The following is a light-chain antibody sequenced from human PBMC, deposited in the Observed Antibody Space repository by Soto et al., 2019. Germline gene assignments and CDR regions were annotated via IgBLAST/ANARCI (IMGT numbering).Light chain of an antibody. CDR3: QQGASLPRT. CDR2: AAS. Sequence: DIQMTQSPSSVSASVGDTVTITCRASQAVSTWLAWYQQKPGGAPKLLIYAASTLQSGVPSRFSGSGSGTDFTLTIRSLQPEDFAPYYCQQGASLPRTFGEGTQVESK. J-gene: IGKJ4*01. V-gene: IGKV1-12*01. CDR1: QAVSTW.